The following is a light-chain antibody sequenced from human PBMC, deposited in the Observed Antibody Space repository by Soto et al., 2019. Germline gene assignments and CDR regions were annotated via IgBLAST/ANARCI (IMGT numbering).Light chain of an antibody. CDR1: SNDVGGYNY. V-gene: IGLV2-14*01. CDR2: EVT. CDR3: SSYTTSSTYV. Sequence: QSALTQPASVSGSPGQSTTISCTGTSNDVGGYNYVSWYQQHLGKAPKLMIYEVTNRPSGISNRFSGSKSGNAASLTISGLQAEDEADYYCSSYTTSSTYVFGTGTKLTVL. J-gene: IGLJ1*01.